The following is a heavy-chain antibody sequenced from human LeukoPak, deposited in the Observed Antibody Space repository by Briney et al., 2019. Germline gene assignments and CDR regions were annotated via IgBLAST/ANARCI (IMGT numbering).Heavy chain of an antibody. D-gene: IGHD2-15*01. CDR1: GYTFTSYV. J-gene: IGHJ4*02. V-gene: IGHV1-18*01. CDR3: MRVPELPDY. CDR2: INSYNGKT. Sequence: GASVKVSCKASGYTFTSYVISWVRQAPGQGLEWMGWINSYNGKTNYSQKFQDRVSMTTDTSTSTAYMELKRLTYDDTAVYYCMRVPELPDYWGQGTLVTVSS.